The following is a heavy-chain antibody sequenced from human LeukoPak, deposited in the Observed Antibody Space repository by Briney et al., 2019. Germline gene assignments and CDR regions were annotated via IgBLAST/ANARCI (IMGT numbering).Heavy chain of an antibody. CDR1: GFTVSNNY. CDR3: VRDLGDSPDY. D-gene: IGHD3-22*01. V-gene: IGHV3-66*01. Sequence: GGSLRLSCAASGFTVSNNYMSWVRQAPGKGLEWVSVIYSGGSTYYADFVKGRFTIFKDNSKNTLYLQMNSLRAEDTAVYYCVRDLGDSPDYWGQGTLVTVSS. J-gene: IGHJ4*02. CDR2: IYSGGST.